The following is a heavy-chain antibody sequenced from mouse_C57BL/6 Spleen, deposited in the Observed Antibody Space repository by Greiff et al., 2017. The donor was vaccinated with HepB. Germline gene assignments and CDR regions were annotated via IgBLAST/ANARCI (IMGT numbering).Heavy chain of an antibody. Sequence: QVQLQQPGAELVMPGASVKLSCTASGYTFTSYWMHWVKQRPGQGLEWIGEIDPSDSYTNYNQKFKGKSTLTVDKSSSTAYMQLSSLTSEDSAVYYCARHDDFDYWGQGTTLTVSS. CDR2: IDPSDSYT. J-gene: IGHJ2*01. CDR3: ARHDDFDY. CDR1: GYTFTSYW. V-gene: IGHV1-69*01.